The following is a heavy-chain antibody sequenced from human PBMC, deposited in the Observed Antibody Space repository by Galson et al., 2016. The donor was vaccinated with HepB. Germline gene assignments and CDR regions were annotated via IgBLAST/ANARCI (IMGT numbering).Heavy chain of an antibody. V-gene: IGHV3-21*01. CDR3: ARDTVVVVVAALVFDI. CDR2: ISSSSSYI. D-gene: IGHD2-15*01. CDR1: GFTFSTYS. Sequence: LRLSCAASGFTFSTYSMNWVHQAPGKGLEWVSSISSSSSYIYYADSVKGRFTISRDNAKNSLYLQMNSLRAEGTAVYYCARDTVVVVVAALVFDIWGQGTMVTVSS. J-gene: IGHJ3*02.